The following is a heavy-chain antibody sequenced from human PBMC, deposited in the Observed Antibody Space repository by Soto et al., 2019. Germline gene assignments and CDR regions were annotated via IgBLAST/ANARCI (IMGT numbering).Heavy chain of an antibody. CDR2: ISYDGSNK. Sequence: QVQLVESGGGVVQPGRSLRLSCAASGFTFSSYAMHWVRQAPGKGLEWVAVISYDGSNKYYADSVKGRFTISRDNSKNTLYLQMNSLRAEHAAVYYCARDPRSDAGTPDYWGRGTLVTVSS. CDR1: GFTFSSYA. J-gene: IGHJ4*02. CDR3: ARDPRSDAGTPDY. V-gene: IGHV3-30-3*01.